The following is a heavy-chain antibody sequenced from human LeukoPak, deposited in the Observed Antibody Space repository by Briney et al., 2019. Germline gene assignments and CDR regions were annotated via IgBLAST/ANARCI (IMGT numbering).Heavy chain of an antibody. J-gene: IGHJ4*02. CDR3: AKKAQYDGHYPLDY. V-gene: IGHV3-23*01. Sequence: GGSLRLSCLASGFTFNNYVMSWVRQAPGKGLEWVSGTSDRGDYTYYADSVKGRFTISRDTSKNTLYLQMNSLRAEDTALYFCAKKAQYDGHYPLDYWGQGTLVTVSA. D-gene: IGHD4/OR15-4a*01. CDR1: GFTFNNYV. CDR2: TSDRGDYT.